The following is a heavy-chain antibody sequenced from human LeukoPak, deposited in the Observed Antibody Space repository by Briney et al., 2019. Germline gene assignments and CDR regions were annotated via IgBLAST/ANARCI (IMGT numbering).Heavy chain of an antibody. CDR2: TYYRSKWYN. Sequence: SQTLSLTCALSGDSVSSNSAAWHWIRQSPSRGLEWLGRTYYRSKWYNDYAVSVKSRITINPDTSKNQFSLKLNSVTPEDTAVYYCARELRPLRYFDWLLSTFDAFDIWGQGTMVTVSS. D-gene: IGHD3-9*01. CDR3: ARELRPLRYFDWLLSTFDAFDI. CDR1: GDSVSSNSAA. J-gene: IGHJ3*02. V-gene: IGHV6-1*01.